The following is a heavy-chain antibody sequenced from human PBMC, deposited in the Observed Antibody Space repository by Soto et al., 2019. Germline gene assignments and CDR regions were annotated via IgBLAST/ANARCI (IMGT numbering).Heavy chain of an antibody. D-gene: IGHD6-19*01. CDR3: AAKALGIAVAGGGAFDI. V-gene: IGHV1-58*01. CDR2: IVVGSGNT. J-gene: IGHJ3*02. CDR1: GFTFTSSA. Sequence: SVKVSCKASGFTFTSSAVQWVRQARGQRLEWIGWIVVGSGNTNYAQKFQERVTITRDMSTSTAYMELSSLRSEDTAVYYCAAKALGIAVAGGGAFDIWGQGTMGTVSS.